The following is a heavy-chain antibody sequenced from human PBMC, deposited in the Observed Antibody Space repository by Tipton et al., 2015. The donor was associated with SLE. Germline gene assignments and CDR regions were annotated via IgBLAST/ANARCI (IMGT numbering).Heavy chain of an antibody. J-gene: IGHJ4*02. CDR2: IRNGVPG. D-gene: IGHD1-1*01. CDR3: ASGTRVEEELDD. CDR1: GGSISSFS. Sequence: TLSLTCTVSGGSISSFSWTWIRQPPGKGMEWMGYIRNGVPGNYNRSLKSRLTISGDTSKNQFSLRLSSVSGADTAVYYWASGTRVEEELDDRGQGTLVTDSS. V-gene: IGHV4-59*01.